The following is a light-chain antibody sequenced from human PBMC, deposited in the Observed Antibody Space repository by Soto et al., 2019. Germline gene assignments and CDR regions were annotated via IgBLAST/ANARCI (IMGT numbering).Light chain of an antibody. V-gene: IGKV4-1*01. Sequence: DIVMTQSPDSLAVSLGERATINCKSSQSVLYSSNNKNYLAWYQQKPGQPPKLLIYWASTRESGVPDRFSGSGSGTDFTLTINSLQAEDVAVYYCQQYYRVGYTFGQGTKLEIK. CDR3: QQYYRVGYT. CDR1: QSVLYSSNNKNY. J-gene: IGKJ2*01. CDR2: WAS.